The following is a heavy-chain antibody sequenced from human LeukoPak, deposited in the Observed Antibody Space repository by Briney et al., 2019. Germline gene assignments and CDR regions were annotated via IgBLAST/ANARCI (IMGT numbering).Heavy chain of an antibody. Sequence: SETLSLTCSVSDYSISSGYYWGWIRQPPGKGLEWIGSIYHSGSTYYNPPLKSRVTISVDTSKNQFSLKLSSVTAADTAVYYCARDRPGGSSLDYWGQGTLVTVSS. V-gene: IGHV4-38-2*02. CDR3: ARDRPGGSSLDY. CDR1: DYSISSGYY. D-gene: IGHD6-13*01. J-gene: IGHJ4*02. CDR2: IYHSGST.